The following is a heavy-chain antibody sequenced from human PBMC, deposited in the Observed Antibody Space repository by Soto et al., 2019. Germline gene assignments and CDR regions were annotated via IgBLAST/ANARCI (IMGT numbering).Heavy chain of an antibody. J-gene: IGHJ3*02. Sequence: QVPLAQSGAEVKNPGASVKVSCKASGYTCTDYYIHWLRQAPAQGLEWLGWIHPNSGDTQYAQKFQGWATITRDTSISTTYMELSRLTSDDTALYFCARGPSHGAFDIWGQGTIITVS. CDR2: IHPNSGDT. CDR3: ARGPSHGAFDI. V-gene: IGHV1-2*04. CDR1: GYTCTDYY.